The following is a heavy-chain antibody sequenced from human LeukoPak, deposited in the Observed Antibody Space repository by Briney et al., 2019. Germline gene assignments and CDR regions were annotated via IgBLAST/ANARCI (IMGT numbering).Heavy chain of an antibody. J-gene: IGHJ4*02. Sequence: ASVKVSCKASGYTFTSYGINWVRQAPGQGLEWMGWISGYNGNTNYGQMLQGRVTMTTDTSTSTAYMELRSLRADDTAVYYCAGLLSGSGSYSFDYWGQGTLVTVSS. V-gene: IGHV1-18*01. CDR2: ISGYNGNT. CDR3: AGLLSGSGSYSFDY. D-gene: IGHD3-10*01. CDR1: GYTFTSYG.